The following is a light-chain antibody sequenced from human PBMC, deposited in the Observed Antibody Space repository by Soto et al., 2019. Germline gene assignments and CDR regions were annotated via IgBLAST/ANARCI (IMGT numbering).Light chain of an antibody. CDR1: QSITSTY. CDR2: GVS. Sequence: EIVLTQSPGTLSLSPGDRATLSCWASQSITSTYLSWYQKKPAQAPRLLMYGVSFRATGIPDRFSGSGSGTDFTLTISRLEPEDFAVYYCQQYGSSHHPPTFGQGTRLEVK. CDR3: QQYGSSHHPPT. V-gene: IGKV3-20*01. J-gene: IGKJ5*01.